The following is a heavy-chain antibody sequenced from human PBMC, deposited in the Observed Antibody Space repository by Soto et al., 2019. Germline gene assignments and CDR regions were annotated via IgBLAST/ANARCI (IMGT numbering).Heavy chain of an antibody. CDR3: ARVTSWFGELLSAPLDY. Sequence: GESLKISCKGSGYSFTSYWIGWVRQMPGKGLEWMGFIYPGDSDTRYSPSFQGQVTISADKSISTAYLQWSSLKASDTAMYYCARVTSWFGELLSAPLDYWGQGTLVTVSS. J-gene: IGHJ4*02. CDR1: GYSFTSYW. CDR2: IYPGDSDT. D-gene: IGHD3-10*01. V-gene: IGHV5-51*01.